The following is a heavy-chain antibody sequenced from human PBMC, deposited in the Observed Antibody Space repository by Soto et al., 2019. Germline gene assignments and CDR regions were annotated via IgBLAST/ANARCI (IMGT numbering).Heavy chain of an antibody. CDR3: AKRDSGSGRSPPLINY. CDR2: GGGGGDNT. D-gene: IGHD3-10*01. V-gene: IGHV3-23*01. CDR1: GFTFISYS. J-gene: IGHJ4*02. Sequence: EVQLLASGGGLVQPGGPLRLSCAASGFTFISYSMNWVRQAPGNGLEWAAGGGGGGDNTFYADSVKGRFTISRVDSEKTLYLQMNSLRAEDTAVYFCAKRDSGSGRSPPLINYWGQGTLVTVSS.